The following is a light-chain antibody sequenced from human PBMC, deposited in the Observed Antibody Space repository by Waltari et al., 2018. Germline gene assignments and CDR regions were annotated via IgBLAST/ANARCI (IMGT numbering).Light chain of an antibody. V-gene: IGKV3-20*01. CDR1: QSVSSSY. CDR3: QQYGSSPRT. Sequence: EIVLTQSPGTLSLSPGERAPLPCRASQSVSSSYLAWYQQKPGQAPRRLVYGASSRATGIPDRFSGSGSGTDFTLTISRLEPEDFAVYYCQQYGSSPRTFGQGTKVEIK. J-gene: IGKJ1*01. CDR2: GAS.